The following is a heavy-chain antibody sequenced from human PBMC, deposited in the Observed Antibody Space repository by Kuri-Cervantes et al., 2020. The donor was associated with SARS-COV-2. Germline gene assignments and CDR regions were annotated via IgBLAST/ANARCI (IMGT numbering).Heavy chain of an antibody. V-gene: IGHV4-38-2*02. D-gene: IGHD6-6*01. CDR3: ARQGGYSSSSLDY. J-gene: IGHJ4*02. Sequence: ESLKISCTVSGYSISSGYYWGWIRQPPGKGLEWIGSIYHSGSTYYNPSLKSRVTISVDTSKNQFSLKLSSVTAADTAVYYCARQGGYSSSSLDYWGQGTPVTVSS. CDR2: IYHSGST. CDR1: GYSISSGYY.